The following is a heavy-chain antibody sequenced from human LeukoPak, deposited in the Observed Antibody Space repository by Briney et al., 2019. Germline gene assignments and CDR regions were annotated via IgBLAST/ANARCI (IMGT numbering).Heavy chain of an antibody. CDR1: GDSFSTYW. D-gene: IGHD3-10*01. J-gene: IGHJ4*02. V-gene: IGHV5-51*01. Sequence: KPGESLKISCQGSGDSFSTYWIGWVRQMPGKGLEWMGIINPGDSDTRYSPSFRGQVTISVDKSINTAFLQWSSLKASDTAMYYCVRVPNRLLRFAFDYWGQGTLVSVSS. CDR2: INPGDSDT. CDR3: VRVPNRLLRFAFDY.